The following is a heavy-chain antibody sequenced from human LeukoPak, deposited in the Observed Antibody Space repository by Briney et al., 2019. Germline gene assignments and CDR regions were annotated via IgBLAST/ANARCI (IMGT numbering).Heavy chain of an antibody. J-gene: IGHJ5*02. Sequence: PSETLSLTCTVSGGSISSSSYYWGWIRQPPGKGLEWIGYIYYSGSTNYNPSLKSRVTISVDTSKNQFSLKLSSVTAADTAVYYCARVGMATNWFDPWGQGTLVTVSS. V-gene: IGHV4-61*05. CDR1: GGSISSSSYY. CDR3: ARVGMATNWFDP. D-gene: IGHD5-24*01. CDR2: IYYSGST.